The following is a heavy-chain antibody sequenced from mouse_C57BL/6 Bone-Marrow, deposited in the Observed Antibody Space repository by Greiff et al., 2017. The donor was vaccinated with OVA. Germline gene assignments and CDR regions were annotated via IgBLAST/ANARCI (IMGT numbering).Heavy chain of an antibody. D-gene: IGHD2-3*01. CDR1: GYTFTSYW. CDR2: IHPNSGST. Sequence: QVQLQQPGAELVKPGASVKLSCTASGYTFTSYWMHWVEQRPGQGLEWIGMIHPNSGSTKYKKKFKIKATLTVDKSSSTAYMQLSSLTSEDSAVYYGADCGWDYWGQGTTLTVSS. V-gene: IGHV1-64*01. CDR3: ADCGWDY. J-gene: IGHJ2*01.